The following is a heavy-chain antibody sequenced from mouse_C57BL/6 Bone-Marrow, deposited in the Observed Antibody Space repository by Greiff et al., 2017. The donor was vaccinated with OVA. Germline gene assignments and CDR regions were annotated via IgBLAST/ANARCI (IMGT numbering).Heavy chain of an antibody. J-gene: IGHJ2*01. Sequence: QVQLKESGAELVRPGTSVKVSCKASGYAFTNYLIEWVKQRPGQGLEWIGVINPGSGGTDYKEKFKGKATLTADKSSSTAYMQLSSLTSEDSAVYYCARWRLDWGQGTTLTVSS. CDR2: INPGSGGT. V-gene: IGHV1-54*01. CDR3: ARWRLD. CDR1: GYAFTNYL.